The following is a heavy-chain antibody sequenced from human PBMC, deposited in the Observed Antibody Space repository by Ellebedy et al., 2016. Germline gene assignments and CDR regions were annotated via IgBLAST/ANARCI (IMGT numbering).Heavy chain of an antibody. D-gene: IGHD6-13*01. Sequence: GGSLRLSXAASGFTFSDYYMSWIRQAPGKGLEWVSYISSSGSTIYYADSVKGRFTISRDNAKNSLYLQMNSLRAEDTAVYYCARAPWRVHLDSSSLDAFDIWGQGTMVTVSS. CDR3: ARAPWRVHLDSSSLDAFDI. V-gene: IGHV3-11*01. CDR1: GFTFSDYY. CDR2: ISSSGSTI. J-gene: IGHJ3*02.